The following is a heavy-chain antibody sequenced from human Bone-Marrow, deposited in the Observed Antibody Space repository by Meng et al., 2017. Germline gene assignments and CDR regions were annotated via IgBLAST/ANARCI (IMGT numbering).Heavy chain of an antibody. CDR1: GDSISNYY. CDR3: ARVSIGEIGELGHLDS. D-gene: IGHD3-10*01. Sequence: SETLSLTCTVSGDSISNYYWSWIRQPPGKGLEWIGYIYYGGSTIYNPSLRSRVTIFQDTSNNHLSLKLSSVTAADTAVYYCARVSIGEIGELGHLDSWGQGTLVTVSS. CDR2: IYYGGST. V-gene: IGHV4-59*01. J-gene: IGHJ4*02.